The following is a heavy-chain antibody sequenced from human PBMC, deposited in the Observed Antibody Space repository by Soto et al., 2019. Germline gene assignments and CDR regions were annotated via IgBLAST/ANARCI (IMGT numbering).Heavy chain of an antibody. CDR2: FHYGGTT. J-gene: IGHJ2*01. Sequence: QLQLQESGPGLVKPSETLSLTCTVSGGSITSASYYWGWVRQPPGKGLEWVGSFHYGGTTYYNPSFKSRVTIFGDTSKNYFSLRVNSMTAADTAVYFCASLAGPIISHWYFDLWGRGTLVAVSS. D-gene: IGHD3-10*01. CDR3: ASLAGPIISHWYFDL. V-gene: IGHV4-39*02. CDR1: GGSITSASYY.